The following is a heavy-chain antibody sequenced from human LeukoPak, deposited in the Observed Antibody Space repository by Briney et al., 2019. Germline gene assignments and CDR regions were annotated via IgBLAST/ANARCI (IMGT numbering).Heavy chain of an antibody. Sequence: GRSLRLSCAASGFTFDDYAMHWVRQTPGRGLEWVSGISWNSGSIGYADSVKGRFTISRDNSKNSLYLQMNSLRAEDTALYYCAKVLTPPPNSDAFDIWGQGTMVTVSS. CDR3: AKVLTPPPNSDAFDI. V-gene: IGHV3-9*01. CDR2: ISWNSGSI. D-gene: IGHD4-23*01. CDR1: GFTFDDYA. J-gene: IGHJ3*02.